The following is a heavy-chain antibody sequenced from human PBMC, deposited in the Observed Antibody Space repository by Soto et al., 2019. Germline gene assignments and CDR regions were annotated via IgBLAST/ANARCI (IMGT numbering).Heavy chain of an antibody. V-gene: IGHV3-53*01. J-gene: IGHJ5*01. CDR3: AKVGDSSDYYPAPIDS. Sequence: EVQLVESGGGLIQPGGSLRLSCAATGFSVTSNYMSWVRQAPGGGLEWVSLIWSGGTTYYAESVRGRFTVSRDNSNNTVFLQMSSLRADDTAVYYCAKVGDSSDYYPAPIDSWGQGTLVTVSS. D-gene: IGHD3-22*01. CDR2: IWSGGTT. CDR1: GFSVTSNY.